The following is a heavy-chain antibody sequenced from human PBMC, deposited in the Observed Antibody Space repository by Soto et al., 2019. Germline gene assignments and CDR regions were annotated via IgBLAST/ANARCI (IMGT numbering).Heavy chain of an antibody. CDR3: ARDVYCGGDCYLSYYYYGMDV. J-gene: IGHJ6*02. CDR2: ISAYNGNT. D-gene: IGHD2-21*02. V-gene: IGHV1-18*01. Sequence: ASVKVSCKASGYTFTSYGISWVRQAPGQGLEWMGWISAYNGNTNYAQKLQGRVTMTTDTSTSTAYMELRSLRSDDTAVYYCARDVYCGGDCYLSYYYYGMDVWGQGTTVTVSS. CDR1: GYTFTSYG.